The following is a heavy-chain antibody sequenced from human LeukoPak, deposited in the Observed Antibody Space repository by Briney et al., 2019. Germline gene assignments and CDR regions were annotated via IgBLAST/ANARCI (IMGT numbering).Heavy chain of an antibody. CDR2: ISSNGGST. CDR3: VKWRAVAGYAH. J-gene: IGHJ4*02. CDR1: GFTFSSYA. V-gene: IGHV3-64D*06. D-gene: IGHD6-19*01. Sequence: GGSLRLSCSASGFTFSSYAMHWVRQAPGKGLEYVSAISSNGGSTYYADSVKGRFTISRDNSKNTLYLQMSSLRAKDTAVYYCVKWRAVAGYAHWGQGTLVTVSS.